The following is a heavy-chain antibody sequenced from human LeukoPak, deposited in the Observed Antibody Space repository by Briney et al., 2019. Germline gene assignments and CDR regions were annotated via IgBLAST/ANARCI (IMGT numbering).Heavy chain of an antibody. V-gene: IGHV3-23*01. CDR1: GFTFSSYA. Sequence: HSGGSLRLSCAASGFTFSSYAMSWVRQAPGKGLGWVSAISGSGGSTYYADSVKGRFTISRDNSKNTLYLQMNSLRAEDTAVYYCAKLAYYDILTGAWAYFDYWGQGTLVTVSS. CDR3: AKLAYYDILTGAWAYFDY. CDR2: ISGSGGST. D-gene: IGHD3-9*01. J-gene: IGHJ4*02.